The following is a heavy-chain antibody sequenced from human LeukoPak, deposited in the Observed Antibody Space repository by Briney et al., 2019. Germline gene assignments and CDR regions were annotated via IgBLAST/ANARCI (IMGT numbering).Heavy chain of an antibody. V-gene: IGHV4-39*01. Sequence: SETLSLTCTVSGDSISSGPYYWGWIRQPPGKGLEWIGNIYYGENTYYNPSLKSRVTISIDTSNNQFYLKLSSVTAADTAVYYCARGRRGSGSYYNQKTNNWFDPWGQGTLVTVSS. J-gene: IGHJ5*02. CDR2: IYYGENT. D-gene: IGHD3-10*01. CDR1: GDSISSGPYY. CDR3: ARGRRGSGSYYNQKTNNWFDP.